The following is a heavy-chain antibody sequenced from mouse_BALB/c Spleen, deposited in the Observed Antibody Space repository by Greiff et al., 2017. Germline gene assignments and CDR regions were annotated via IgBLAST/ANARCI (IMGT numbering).Heavy chain of an antibody. CDR3: ARESPLRSFFAY. D-gene: IGHD2-12*01. J-gene: IGHJ3*01. Sequence: DVKLVESGGGLVQPGGSLRLSCATSGFTFTDYYMSWVRQPPGKALEWLGFIRNKANGYTTEYSASVKGRFTISRDNSQSILYLQMNTLRAEDSATYYCARESPLRSFFAYWGQGTLVTVSA. CDR2: IRNKANGYTT. CDR1: GFTFTDYY. V-gene: IGHV7-3*02.